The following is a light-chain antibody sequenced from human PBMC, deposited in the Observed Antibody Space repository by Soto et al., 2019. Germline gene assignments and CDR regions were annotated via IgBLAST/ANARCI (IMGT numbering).Light chain of an antibody. CDR1: SSDIGSYNL. CDR3: CSYAGTTL. J-gene: IGLJ2*01. V-gene: IGLV2-23*01. CDR2: EGS. Sequence: QAVLTQPASVSGSPGQSITISCTGTSSDIGSYNLVSWYQHHPGNAPKLMIYEGSKRPSGVSNRFSGSKSGNTASLTISGLQAEDEADYYCCSYAGTTLFGGGTKLTVL.